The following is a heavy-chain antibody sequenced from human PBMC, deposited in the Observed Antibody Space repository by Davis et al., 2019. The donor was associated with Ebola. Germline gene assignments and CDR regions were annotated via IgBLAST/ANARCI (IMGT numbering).Heavy chain of an antibody. V-gene: IGHV3-30-3*01. D-gene: IGHD1-14*01. CDR1: RFTFSDYA. CDR3: TRGVHNIQGPDYMDV. Sequence: GESLKISCAASRFTFSDYALHWVRQAPGKGLEWVATISYDGTYKFYADSVKGRFTISRDNSRDTLFLQMNRLRTEDTSVYYCTRGVHNIQGPDYMDVWGAGTTVTVSS. J-gene: IGHJ6*03. CDR2: ISYDGTYK.